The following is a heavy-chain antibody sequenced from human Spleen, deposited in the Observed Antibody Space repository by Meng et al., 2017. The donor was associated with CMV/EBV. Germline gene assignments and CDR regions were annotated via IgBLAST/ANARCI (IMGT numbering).Heavy chain of an antibody. Sequence: SETLSLTCTVSGGSISNYYWSWIRQPPGKGLEWIGYIYYSGSTNYNPSLKSRVTISVDTSKNQFSLKLSSVTAADTAVYYCARESGGRPPYYFDYWGQGTLVTVSS. J-gene: IGHJ4*02. CDR1: GGSISNYY. D-gene: IGHD1-26*01. CDR2: IYYSGST. V-gene: IGHV4-59*01. CDR3: ARESGGRPPYYFDY.